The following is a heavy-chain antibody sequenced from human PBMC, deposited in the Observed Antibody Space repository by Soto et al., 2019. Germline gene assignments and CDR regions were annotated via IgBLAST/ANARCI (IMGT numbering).Heavy chain of an antibody. D-gene: IGHD2-15*01. CDR1: GYTFTGYY. CDR2: INPNSGGT. Sequence: QVQLVQSGAEVKKPGASVKVSCKASGYTFTGYYMHWVRQAPGQGLEGMGWINPNSGGTNYAQKFQGWVTMTRDTAISTAYMELSRLRSDDTAVYYCARGGDLYCSGGSCYSWFDPWGQGTLVTVSS. V-gene: IGHV1-2*04. CDR3: ARGGDLYCSGGSCYSWFDP. J-gene: IGHJ5*02.